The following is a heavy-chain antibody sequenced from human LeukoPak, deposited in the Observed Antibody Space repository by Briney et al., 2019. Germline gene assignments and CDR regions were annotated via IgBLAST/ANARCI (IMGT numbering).Heavy chain of an antibody. CDR1: GFTFSSYW. Sequence: GGSLRLSCAASGFTFSSYWMTWVRQAPGKGLEWVANIKQDGSEKYYVDSVEGRFTISRDNAKNSLYLQMNSLRAEDTAVYYCARGMSSCYDFDYWGQGTLVTVSS. CDR3: ARGMSSCYDFDY. D-gene: IGHD5-12*01. V-gene: IGHV3-7*01. CDR2: IKQDGSEK. J-gene: IGHJ4*02.